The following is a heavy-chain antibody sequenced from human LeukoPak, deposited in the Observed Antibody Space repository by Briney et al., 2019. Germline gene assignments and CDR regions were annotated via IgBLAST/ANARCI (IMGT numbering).Heavy chain of an antibody. J-gene: IGHJ3*02. CDR3: ARGRGYGGNYLRAFDI. CDR1: GGSIGSYF. V-gene: IGHV4-59*08. Sequence: SETLSLTCTVSGGSIGSYFWSWIRQPPGKGLEWIGYNSGSTKYNPSLKSRVTISVDTSKNQLSLKLSSVTAADTAVYYCARGRGYGGNYLRAFDIWGQGAMVSVSS. D-gene: IGHD1-26*01. CDR2: NSGST.